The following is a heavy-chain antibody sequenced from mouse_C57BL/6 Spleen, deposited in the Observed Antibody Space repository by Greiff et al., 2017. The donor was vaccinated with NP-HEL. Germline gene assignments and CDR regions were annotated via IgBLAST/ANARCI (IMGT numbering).Heavy chain of an antibody. CDR1: GYSFTGYF. CDR3: ARGGSSEYYFDY. D-gene: IGHD1-1*01. V-gene: IGHV1-20*01. Sequence: EVQLQQSGPELVKPGDSVKISCKASGYSFTGYFMNWVMQSHGKSLEWIGRINPYNGDTFYNQKFKGKATLTVDKSSSTAHMELRSLTSEDSAVYYCARGGSSEYYFDYWGQGTTLTVSS. CDR2: INPYNGDT. J-gene: IGHJ2*01.